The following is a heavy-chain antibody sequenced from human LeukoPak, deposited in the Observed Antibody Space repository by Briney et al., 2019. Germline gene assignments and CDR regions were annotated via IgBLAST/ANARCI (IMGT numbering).Heavy chain of an antibody. Sequence: SETLSLTCTVSGGSISSSSYYWGWIRQHPGKGLEWIGYIYYSGSTYYNPSLKSRLTMSVDTSKNQFSLKLSSVTAADTGVYYCARLPYGDYVGFDYWGQGTLVTVSS. J-gene: IGHJ4*02. CDR2: IYYSGST. CDR1: GGSISSSSYY. D-gene: IGHD4-17*01. CDR3: ARLPYGDYVGFDY. V-gene: IGHV4-31*03.